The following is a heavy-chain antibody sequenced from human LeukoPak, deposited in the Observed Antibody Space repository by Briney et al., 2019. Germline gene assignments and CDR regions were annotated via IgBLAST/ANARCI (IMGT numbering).Heavy chain of an antibody. J-gene: IGHJ4*02. CDR2: IYYSGST. V-gene: IGHV4-59*01. D-gene: IGHD4-17*01. CDR1: GGSISSYY. CDR3: ARVASGYGDYAPDY. Sequence: KSSETLSHTCTVSGGSISSYYWSWIRQPPGKGLEWIGYIYYSGSTNYNPSLKSRVTISVDTSKNQFSLKLSSATAAGTAVYYCARVASGYGDYAPDYWGQGTLVTVSS.